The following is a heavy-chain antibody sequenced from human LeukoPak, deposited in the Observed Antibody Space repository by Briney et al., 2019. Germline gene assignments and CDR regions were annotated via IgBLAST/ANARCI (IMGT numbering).Heavy chain of an antibody. CDR3: ARVMNDYGDYVFDY. Sequence: GGSLRLSCAASGFTFSSYSMNWVRQAPGKGLEWVSSISTSSLYIYYADSVRGRFTISRDNAKNSLYLQMNSLRAEDTAVYYCARVMNDYGDYVFDYWGQGTLVTVSS. CDR1: GFTFSSYS. J-gene: IGHJ4*02. V-gene: IGHV3-21*01. CDR2: ISTSSLYI. D-gene: IGHD4-17*01.